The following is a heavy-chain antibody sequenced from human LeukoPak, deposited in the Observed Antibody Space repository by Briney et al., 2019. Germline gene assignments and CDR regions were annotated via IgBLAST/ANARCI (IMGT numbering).Heavy chain of an antibody. D-gene: IGHD6-13*01. V-gene: IGHV4-59*01. J-gene: IGHJ4*02. Sequence: SETLSLTCTVSGGSISNYFWSWIRQPPGKGLECIGYIYYSDSTNYNPSLKSRVTVSVDTSKNQFSLKLSSVTAADTAVYYCARYIGAPGFTHFDYWGQGNLVTVSS. CDR3: ARYIGAPGFTHFDY. CDR1: GGSISNYF. CDR2: IYYSDST.